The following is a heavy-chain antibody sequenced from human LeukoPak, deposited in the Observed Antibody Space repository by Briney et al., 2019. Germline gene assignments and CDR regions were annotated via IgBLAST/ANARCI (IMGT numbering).Heavy chain of an antibody. D-gene: IGHD1-7*01. CDR2: ISGSSSTI. Sequence: GGSLRLSCAASGFTFSDYYMSWIRQAPGKGLEWVSYISGSSSTIYYADSVKGRFTISRDNAKNSLYLQMNSLRAEDTAVYYCAREGMTNSFDYSGPGTLVTVSS. J-gene: IGHJ4*02. CDR3: AREGMTNSFDY. CDR1: GFTFSDYY. V-gene: IGHV3-11*01.